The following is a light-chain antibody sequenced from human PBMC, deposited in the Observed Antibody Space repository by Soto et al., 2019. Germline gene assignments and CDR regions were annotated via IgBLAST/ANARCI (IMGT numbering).Light chain of an antibody. CDR2: AAS. J-gene: IGKJ3*01. V-gene: IGKV1-27*01. CDR3: QNYSSVPV. CDR1: QDIRNF. Sequence: DIQMTQSPTSLSASVGDRVTITCRASQDIRNFVAWYQQKPGKAPKLLIYAASTLQSGVPSRFSGSGYGTDFTLTVNSLQPEDGAIYSCQNYSSVPVFGPGTKGEIK.